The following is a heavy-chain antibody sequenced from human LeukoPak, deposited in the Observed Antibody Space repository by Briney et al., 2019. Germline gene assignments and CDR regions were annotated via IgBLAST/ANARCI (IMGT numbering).Heavy chain of an antibody. CDR1: GFTFSSYA. Sequence: GGSLRLSCAASGFTFSSYAMSWVRQAPGKGLEWVSAISGSGGSTYYADSVKGRFTISRDNSKNTLYLQMNSLRAEDTAVYYCAKKGLRVRPTTVANPSDYWGQGTLITVSS. D-gene: IGHD4-17*01. V-gene: IGHV3-23*01. CDR2: ISGSGGST. J-gene: IGHJ4*02. CDR3: AKKGLRVRPTTVANPSDY.